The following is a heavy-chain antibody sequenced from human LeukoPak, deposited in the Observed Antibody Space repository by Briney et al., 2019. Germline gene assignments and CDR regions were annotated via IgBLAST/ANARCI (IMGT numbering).Heavy chain of an antibody. CDR3: ARHPYYDSSGYYPETDY. CDR1: GGSFSGYY. V-gene: IGHV4-34*01. Sequence: SETLSLTCAVYGGSFSGYYWSWIRQPPGKGLEWIGEINHSGSTNYNPSLKSRVTISVDTSKNQFSLKLSSVTAADTAVYYCARHPYYDSSGYYPETDYWGQGTLVTVSS. J-gene: IGHJ4*02. D-gene: IGHD3-22*01. CDR2: INHSGST.